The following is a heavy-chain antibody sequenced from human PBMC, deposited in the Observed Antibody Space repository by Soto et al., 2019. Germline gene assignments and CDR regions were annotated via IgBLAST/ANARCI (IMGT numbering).Heavy chain of an antibody. V-gene: IGHV3-30-3*01. CDR3: ASSGGYSSGWPTYYYYGMDV. D-gene: IGHD6-19*01. CDR1: GFTFSSYA. J-gene: IGHJ6*02. CDR2: ISYDGSNK. Sequence: PGGSLRLSCAASGFTFSSYAMHWVRQAPGKGLEWVAVISYDGSNKYYADSVKGRFTISRDNSKNTLYLQMNSLRAEDTAVYYCASSGGYSSGWPTYYYYGMDVWGQGTTVTVSS.